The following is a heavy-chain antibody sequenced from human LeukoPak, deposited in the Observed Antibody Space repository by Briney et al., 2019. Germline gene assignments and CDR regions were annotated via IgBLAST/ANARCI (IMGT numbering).Heavy chain of an antibody. CDR1: GFTFSSYA. CDR2: ISGSGGST. CDR3: AKDRPDYDFWSGYYENGYFDY. J-gene: IGHJ4*02. V-gene: IGHV3-23*01. D-gene: IGHD3-3*01. Sequence: PGGSLRLSCAASGFTFSSYAMSWVRQAPGKGLEWVSAISGSGGSTYYADSVKGRFTISRDNYKNTLYLQMNSLRAEDTAVYYCAKDRPDYDFWSGYYENGYFDYWGQGTLVTVSS.